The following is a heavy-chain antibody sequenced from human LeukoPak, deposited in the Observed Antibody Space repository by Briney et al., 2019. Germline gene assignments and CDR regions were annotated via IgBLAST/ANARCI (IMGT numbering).Heavy chain of an antibody. CDR1: GGSFSGYY. J-gene: IGHJ5*02. CDR3: ARHVRKRGIAVAGTPGWFDL. CDR2: INHSGST. D-gene: IGHD6-19*01. V-gene: IGHV4-34*01. Sequence: SETLSLTCAVYGGSFSGYYWSWLRQPPGKGVEWGGEINHSGSTNYHPSLKSRVTISVDTSKNHFSLKLSSVPAADTAVYYCARHVRKRGIAVAGTPGWFDLWGQGTLVTVSS.